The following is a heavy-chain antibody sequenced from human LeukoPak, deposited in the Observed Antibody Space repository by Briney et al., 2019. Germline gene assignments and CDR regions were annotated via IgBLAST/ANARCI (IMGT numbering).Heavy chain of an antibody. J-gene: IGHJ4*02. Sequence: PGGSLRLSCAASRFTFRNYEMHWVRQAPGMGLEWVSYITSSGPTAYYADSVKGRFNISRDNAQNSLFLQMNNLTAEDTAIYYCARLGFCSDGSCYSLDYWGQGILVTVSS. V-gene: IGHV3-48*03. D-gene: IGHD2-15*01. CDR1: RFTFRNYE. CDR3: ARLGFCSDGSCYSLDY. CDR2: ITSSGPTA.